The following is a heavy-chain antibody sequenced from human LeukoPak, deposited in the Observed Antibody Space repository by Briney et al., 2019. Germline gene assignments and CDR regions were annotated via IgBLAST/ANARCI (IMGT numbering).Heavy chain of an antibody. CDR1: GFIFSNYA. V-gene: IGHV3-23*01. J-gene: IGHJ4*02. CDR3: AKAPPYTKYFDY. CDR2: ISNSGDAT. D-gene: IGHD1-1*01. Sequence: PGGSLRLSYAGSGFIFSNYAMSWVRQAPGQGLEWVSTISNSGDATFYADAVKGRFTISRDNSKNTLYLQMYSLRAEDTAIYYCAKAPPYTKYFDYWGQGTLLTVSS.